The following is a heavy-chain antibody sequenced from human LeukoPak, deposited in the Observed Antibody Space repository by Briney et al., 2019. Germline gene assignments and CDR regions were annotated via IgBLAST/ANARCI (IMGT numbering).Heavy chain of an antibody. D-gene: IGHD2-2*02. Sequence: GASVKVSCKASGGTFSSYAISWVRQAPGQGLEWMGWISAYNGNTNYAQKLQGRVTMTTDTFTSTAYMELRSLRSDDTAVYYCARDHRYCSSTSCYTGYYYYYMDVWGKGTTVTVSS. CDR2: ISAYNGNT. CDR1: GGTFSSYA. J-gene: IGHJ6*03. CDR3: ARDHRYCSSTSCYTGYYYYYMDV. V-gene: IGHV1-18*01.